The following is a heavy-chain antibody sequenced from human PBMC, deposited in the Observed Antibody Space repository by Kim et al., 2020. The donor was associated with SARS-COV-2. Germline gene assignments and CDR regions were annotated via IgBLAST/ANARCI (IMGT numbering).Heavy chain of an antibody. D-gene: IGHD6-13*01. J-gene: IGHJ4*02. V-gene: IGHV4-34*01. CDR3: ARDRGAAAGTLDY. Sequence: SETLSLTCAVYGGSFSGYYWSWIRQPPGKGLEWIGEINHSGSTNYNPSLKSRVTISVDTSKNQFSLKLSSVTAADTAVYYCARDRGAAAGTLDYWGQGT. CDR1: GGSFSGYY. CDR2: INHSGST.